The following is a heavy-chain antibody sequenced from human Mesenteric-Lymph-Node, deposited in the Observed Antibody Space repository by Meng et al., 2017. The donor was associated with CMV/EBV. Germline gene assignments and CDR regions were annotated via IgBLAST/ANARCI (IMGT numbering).Heavy chain of an antibody. CDR3: ARGRYYYGSGSYYNKDYFDY. D-gene: IGHD3-10*01. J-gene: IGHJ4*02. CDR2: IKGSGST. CDR1: SGYY. V-gene: IGHV4-34*01. Sequence: SGYYWRWVGQPAGKGLEWIGEIKGSGSTNYNPSLKSRVTISVDTSKNQFSLKLSSVTAADTAVYYCARGRYYYGSGSYYNKDYFDYWGQGTLVTVSS.